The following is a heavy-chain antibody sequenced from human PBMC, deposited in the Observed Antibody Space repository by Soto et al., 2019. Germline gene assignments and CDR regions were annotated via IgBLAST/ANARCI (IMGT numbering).Heavy chain of an antibody. V-gene: IGHV1-2*04. D-gene: IGHD3-22*01. Sequence: ASVKVSCKASGYTFTGYYMHWVRQAPGQGLEWMGWINPNSGGTNYAQKFQGWVTMTRDTSISTAYMELSRLRSDDTAVYYCAREYYYDSSGYPPKYGMDVWGQGTTVTVSS. CDR1: GYTFTGYY. J-gene: IGHJ6*02. CDR2: INPNSGGT. CDR3: AREYYYDSSGYPPKYGMDV.